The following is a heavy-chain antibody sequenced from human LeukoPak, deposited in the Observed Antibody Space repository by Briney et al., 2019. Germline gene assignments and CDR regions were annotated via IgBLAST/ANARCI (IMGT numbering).Heavy chain of an antibody. CDR3: ARVLFTEEDAFDI. CDR2: IYTSGSS. J-gene: IGHJ3*02. CDR1: GGSISSGSYY. Sequence: SQTLSLTCTVSGGSISSGSYYWTWIRQPAGKGLEWIGRIYTSGSSNYNPSLKGRVTMSLDTSKNQFSLNLTSVTAADTAVYYCARVLFTEEDAFDIWGQGTMVTVSS. V-gene: IGHV4-61*02.